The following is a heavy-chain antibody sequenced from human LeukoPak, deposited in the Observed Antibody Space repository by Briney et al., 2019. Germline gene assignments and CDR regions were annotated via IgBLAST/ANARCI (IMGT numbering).Heavy chain of an antibody. D-gene: IGHD3-10*01. CDR1: GGSISSYY. Sequence: SETLSLTCTVSGGSISSYYWGWIRQPPGKGLEWIGSIYYSGSTYYNPSLKSRVTISVDTSKNQFSLRLSSVTASDTAVYYCARQYGSGSYYPPFDYWGQGTLVTVSS. CDR2: IYYSGST. CDR3: ARQYGSGSYYPPFDY. V-gene: IGHV4-39*01. J-gene: IGHJ4*02.